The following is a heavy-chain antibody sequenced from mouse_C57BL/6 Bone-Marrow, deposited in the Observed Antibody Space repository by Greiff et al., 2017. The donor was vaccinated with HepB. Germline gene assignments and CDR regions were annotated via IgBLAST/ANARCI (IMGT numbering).Heavy chain of an antibody. D-gene: IGHD2-3*01. CDR1: GYTFTDYY. CDR3: ARGWLLSYY. J-gene: IGHJ2*01. Sequence: EVQLQQSGPELVKPGASVKISCKASGYTFTDYYMNWVKQSHGKSLEWIGDINPNNGGTSYNQKFKGKATLTVDKSSSTAYMELRSLTSEDSAVYYCARGWLLSYYWGLGTTLTVSS. CDR2: INPNNGGT. V-gene: IGHV1-26*01.